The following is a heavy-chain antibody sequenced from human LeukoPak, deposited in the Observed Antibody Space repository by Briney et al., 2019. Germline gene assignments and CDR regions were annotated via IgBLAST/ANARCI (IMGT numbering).Heavy chain of an antibody. J-gene: IGHJ5*02. D-gene: IGHD2-2*01. Sequence: SETLSLTCTVSGGSISSYYWSWIRQPPGKGLEWIGYIYHSGSTNYNPSLKSRITISVDTSKNQFSLKLSSVTAADTAVYYCAKLDSSTWYGYDARFDPWGQGTLVTVSS. CDR1: GGSISSYY. CDR2: IYHSGST. V-gene: IGHV4-59*01. CDR3: AKLDSSTWYGYDARFDP.